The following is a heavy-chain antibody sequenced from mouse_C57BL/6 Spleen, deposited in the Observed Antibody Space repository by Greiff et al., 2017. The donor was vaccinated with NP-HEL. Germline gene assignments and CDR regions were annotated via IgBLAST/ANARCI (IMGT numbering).Heavy chain of an antibody. D-gene: IGHD1-1*01. V-gene: IGHV1-80*01. CDR2: IYPGDGDT. CDR3: ASYGSSYHYFDY. CDR1: GYAFSSYW. J-gene: IGHJ2*01. Sequence: VQLQQSGAELVKPGASVKISCKASGYAFSSYWMNWVKQRPGKGLEWIGQIYPGDGDTNYNGKFKGKATLTADKSSSTAYMQLSSLTSEDSAVYFCASYGSSYHYFDYWGQGTTLTVSS.